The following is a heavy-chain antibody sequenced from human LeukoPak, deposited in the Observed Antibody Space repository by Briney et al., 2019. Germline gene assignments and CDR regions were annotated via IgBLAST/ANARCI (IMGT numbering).Heavy chain of an antibody. D-gene: IGHD1-14*01. CDR2: FCTTGST. V-gene: IGHV4-4*07. CDR1: GESISGYY. Sequence: PSETLSLTCTVSGESISGYYWSWLRQPAGKGLEWIGRFCTTGSTNYSPSLKSRVTMSVDTSKNQFSLNLISVTAADTAVYYCATGAGDFDHWGQGILVTVSS. J-gene: IGHJ4*02. CDR3: ATGAGDFDH.